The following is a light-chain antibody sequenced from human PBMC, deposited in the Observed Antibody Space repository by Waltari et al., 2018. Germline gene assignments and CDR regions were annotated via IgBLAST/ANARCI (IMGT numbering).Light chain of an antibody. CDR1: NIGSKS. Sequence: SYVLTQPPSVSVAPGKSARLTCEGNNIGSKSVHWYQQKPGQAPALVVYNEGERPAGIPERVFGFNSGDTATLTISRAEAGDEADYYCQVWDNDSDHVVFGGGTKLTVL. J-gene: IGLJ2*01. V-gene: IGLV3-21*03. CDR2: NEG. CDR3: QVWDNDSDHVV.